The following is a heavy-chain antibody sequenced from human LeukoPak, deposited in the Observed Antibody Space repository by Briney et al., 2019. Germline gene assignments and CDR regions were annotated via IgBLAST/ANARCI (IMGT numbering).Heavy chain of an antibody. Sequence: PSETLSLTCSVSGCSINNYYWTWIRQPPGKGLEWVGYIFEIGNTNYNPSLKSRVTVSLETSKNQFSLRLNSVTAADTAVYYCARGMMPDWFDFWGQGSLVTVSS. CDR2: IFEIGNT. V-gene: IGHV4-59*01. CDR3: ARGMMPDWFDF. D-gene: IGHD2-2*01. J-gene: IGHJ5*01. CDR1: GCSINNYY.